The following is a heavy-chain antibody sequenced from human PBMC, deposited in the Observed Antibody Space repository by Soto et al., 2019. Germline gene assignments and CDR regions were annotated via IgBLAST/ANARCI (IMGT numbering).Heavy chain of an antibody. Sequence: ASMKVSCKASGYTFTSYGISWVRQAPGQGLEWMGWISAYNGNTNYAQKLQGRGTMTTDTSTSTAYMELRSLRSDDTAVYYCARDQSTLTGYRYNWFDPWGQGTLVTVSS. CDR1: GYTFTSYG. D-gene: IGHD3-9*01. V-gene: IGHV1-18*04. CDR3: ARDQSTLTGYRYNWFDP. J-gene: IGHJ5*02. CDR2: ISAYNGNT.